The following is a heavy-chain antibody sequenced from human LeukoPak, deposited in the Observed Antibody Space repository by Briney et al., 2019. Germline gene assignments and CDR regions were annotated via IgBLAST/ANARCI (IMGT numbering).Heavy chain of an antibody. CDR1: GASISSSDNY. D-gene: IGHD6-13*01. J-gene: IGHJ3*02. CDR3: ARPRYSSSWPRLDAFDI. Sequence: PSETLSLTCTVSGASISSSDNYWGWIRQPPGKTLEWIGSLSYSGTSNYNPSLKSRAAMSLDMSKNQFSLRLSSVTAADTAVYYCARPRYSSSWPRLDAFDIWGQGTMVTVSS. V-gene: IGHV4-39*01. CDR2: LSYSGTS.